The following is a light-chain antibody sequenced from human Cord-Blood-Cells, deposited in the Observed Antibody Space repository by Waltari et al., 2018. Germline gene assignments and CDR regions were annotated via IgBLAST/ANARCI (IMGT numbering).Light chain of an antibody. J-gene: IGKJ3*01. CDR2: DAS. Sequence: DIQMTQSPSSLAASVGDRVTITCQASQDISNYLNWYQQKPGKAPKLLSYDASNLETVVPSRFSGSGSGTDLTFTISSLQPEDIATYYCQQYDNLPFTFGPGTKVDIK. CDR1: QDISNY. V-gene: IGKV1-33*01. CDR3: QQYDNLPFT.